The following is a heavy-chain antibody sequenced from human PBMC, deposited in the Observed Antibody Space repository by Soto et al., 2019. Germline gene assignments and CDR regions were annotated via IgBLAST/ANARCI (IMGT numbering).Heavy chain of an antibody. CDR1: GFTFSSYA. J-gene: IGHJ6*02. CDR3: ARVSFLTGYYTYYYYGMDV. Sequence: GGSLRLSCAASGFTFSSYAMHWVRQAPGKGLEWVAVISYDGSNKYYADSVKGRFTISRDNSKNTLYQQMNSLRAEDTAGYYCARVSFLTGYYTYYYYGMDVWGQGTRVTVSS. D-gene: IGHD3-9*01. V-gene: IGHV3-30-3*01. CDR2: ISYDGSNK.